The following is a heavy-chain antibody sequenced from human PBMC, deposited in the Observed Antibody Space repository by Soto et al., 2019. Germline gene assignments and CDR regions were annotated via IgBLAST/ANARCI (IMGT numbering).Heavy chain of an antibody. J-gene: IGHJ6*02. D-gene: IGHD3-16*01. Sequence: LVKVSCKASGGTFSSYAISWVRQAPGQGLEWMGGIIPIFGTANYAQKFQGRVTVTADKSTSTAYMELSSLRSEDTAVYYCARYSPGGTHYGMDVWGQGTTVTVSS. CDR3: ARYSPGGTHYGMDV. CDR2: IIPIFGTA. V-gene: IGHV1-69*06. CDR1: GGTFSSYA.